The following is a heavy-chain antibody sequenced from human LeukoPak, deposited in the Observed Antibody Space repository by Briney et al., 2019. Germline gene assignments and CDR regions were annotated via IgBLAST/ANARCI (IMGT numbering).Heavy chain of an antibody. J-gene: IGHJ4*02. V-gene: IGHV3-74*01. CDR1: GFTFSSYW. CDR3: ARDKGDYYDSSGYSVDY. D-gene: IGHD3-22*01. Sequence: PGGSLRLSCAASGFTFSSYWMHWVRQAPGNGLVWVSRINSDGSSTIYADSVKVRFTIARDKYKNTLYLQMNSLRAEDTAVYYCARDKGDYYDSSGYSVDYWGQGTLVTVSS. CDR2: INSDGSST.